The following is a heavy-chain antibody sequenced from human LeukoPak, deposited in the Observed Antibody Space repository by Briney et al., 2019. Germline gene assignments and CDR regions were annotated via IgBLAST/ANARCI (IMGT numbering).Heavy chain of an antibody. V-gene: IGHV4-59*01. J-gene: IGHJ6*03. Sequence: SETLSLTCNVSGASISSYYWTWIRQPPGKGLEWIASISYIGSNYNPSLRSRVTTSLDTSKNQFSLNLRSVTAADTAVYYCARDFMVRGDQVNYYYYYMDVWGTGATITVSS. CDR1: GASISSYY. CDR3: ARDFMVRGDQVNYYYYYMDV. D-gene: IGHD3-10*01. CDR2: ISYIGS.